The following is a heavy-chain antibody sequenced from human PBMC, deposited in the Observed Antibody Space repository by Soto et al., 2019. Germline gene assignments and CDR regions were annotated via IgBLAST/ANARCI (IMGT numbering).Heavy chain of an antibody. V-gene: IGHV1-69*06. CDR1: GGTFGRYA. CDR3: ATDCSGGSCYGASGMDV. J-gene: IGHJ6*02. Sequence: SVKVSCKASGGTFGRYAISWVRRAPGQSLEWMGQINAGFGATDLAQMFQGRVTITADKSTTTVYMELSSLRSDDTAVYYCATDCSGGSCYGASGMDVWGQGTTVTVSS. D-gene: IGHD2-15*01. CDR2: INAGFGAT.